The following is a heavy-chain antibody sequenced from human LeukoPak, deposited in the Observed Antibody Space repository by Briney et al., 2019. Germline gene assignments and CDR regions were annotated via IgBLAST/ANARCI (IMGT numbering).Heavy chain of an antibody. D-gene: IGHD3-9*01. J-gene: IGHJ4*02. V-gene: IGHV3-48*03. Sequence: QSGGSLRLSCVVSGFSINSYEMNWVRQAPGKGLEWVSYISGSGSHIYYADSVKGRFTISRDNAKNSLYLQMNSLRAEDTAVYYCARSPGENILNYWGQGTLVTVSS. CDR1: GFSINSYE. CDR3: ARSPGENILNY. CDR2: ISGSGSHI.